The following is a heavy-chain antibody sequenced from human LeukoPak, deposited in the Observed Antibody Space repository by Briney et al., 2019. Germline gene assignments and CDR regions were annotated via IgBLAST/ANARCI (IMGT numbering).Heavy chain of an antibody. CDR3: ARNSYGYTDYYYYYYMDV. Sequence: GGSLRLSCAASGFTFSSYGMHWVRQAPGKGLEWVAFIRYDGSNKYYADSVKGRFTISRDNSKNTLYLQMNSLRAEDTAVYYCARNSYGYTDYYYYYYMDVWGKGTTVTVSS. V-gene: IGHV3-30*02. D-gene: IGHD5-18*01. CDR2: IRYDGSNK. J-gene: IGHJ6*03. CDR1: GFTFSSYG.